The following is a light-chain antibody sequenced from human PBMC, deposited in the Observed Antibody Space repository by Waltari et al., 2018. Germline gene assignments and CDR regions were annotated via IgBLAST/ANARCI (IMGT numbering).Light chain of an antibody. J-gene: IGKJ1*01. CDR3: YQHSSGWT. Sequence: VILTQSPATLSLSPGERATLSCRASQSVSSYLAWYQQKPGQAPRLLIYGASNRATGIPDRFSGSVSGTDVTLTISSLEPEDVGVYYCYQHSSGWTFGQGTKVEIK. V-gene: IGKV3-11*01. CDR1: QSVSSY. CDR2: GAS.